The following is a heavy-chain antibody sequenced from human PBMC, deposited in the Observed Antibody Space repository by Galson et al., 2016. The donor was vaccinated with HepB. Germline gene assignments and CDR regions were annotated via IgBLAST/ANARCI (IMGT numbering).Heavy chain of an antibody. J-gene: IGHJ4*02. V-gene: IGHV1-2*02. CDR2: INPKNGGT. CDR3: ARDYYGSGSYSPY. Sequence: SVKVSCKASGYTFNNYYMHWVRQAPGQGLEWMGWINPKNGGTKYIEKFQGSVTMTRDTSISTAYLELSRLGSDDTAVYYCARDYYGSGSYSPYWGQGTLVTASS. CDR1: GYTFNNYY. D-gene: IGHD3-10*01.